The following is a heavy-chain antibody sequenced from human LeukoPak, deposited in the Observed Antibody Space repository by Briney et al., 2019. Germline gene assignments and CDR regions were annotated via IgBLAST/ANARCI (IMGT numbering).Heavy chain of an antibody. CDR2: IYTSGST. CDR3: ARGEIEGGEYYYYYGMDV. CDR1: GGSISSYY. D-gene: IGHD2-15*01. Sequence: SETLSLTCTVSGGSISSYYWSWIRQPAGKGLEWIGRIYTSGSTSYNPSLKSRVTMSVDTSKNQFSLKLSSVTAADTAVYYCARGEIEGGEYYYYYGMDVWGQGTTVTVSS. V-gene: IGHV4-4*07. J-gene: IGHJ6*02.